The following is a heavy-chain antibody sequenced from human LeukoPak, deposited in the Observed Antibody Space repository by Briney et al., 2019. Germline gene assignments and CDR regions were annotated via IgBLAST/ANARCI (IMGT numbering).Heavy chain of an antibody. CDR2: IKQDGSEK. CDR1: GFTFSSYG. J-gene: IGHJ3*02. D-gene: IGHD3-22*01. V-gene: IGHV3-7*03. Sequence: GGSLRLSCAASGFTFSSYGMHWVRQAPGKGLEWVANIKQDGSEKYYVDSVKGRFTISRDNSKNTLHLQMNSLRAEDTAVYYCAKSQRLYYHDRSGPDAFDIWGQGTMVTVSS. CDR3: AKSQRLYYHDRSGPDAFDI.